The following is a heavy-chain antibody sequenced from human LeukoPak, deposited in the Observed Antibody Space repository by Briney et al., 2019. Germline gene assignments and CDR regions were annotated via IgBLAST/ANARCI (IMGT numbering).Heavy chain of an antibody. J-gene: IGHJ4*02. CDR1: GLTFSSTW. CDR3: AKDRLYCSSTTCPFYFDY. D-gene: IGHD2-2*01. V-gene: IGHV3-7*03. Sequence: GGSLRLSCAVSGLTFSSTWMTWVRQAPGKGLEWLANIKQDASDKYYVDSVKGRFTISRDNAKNSLYLQMNSLRAEDTAVYYCAKDRLYCSSTTCPFYFDYWGQGTLVTVSS. CDR2: IKQDASDK.